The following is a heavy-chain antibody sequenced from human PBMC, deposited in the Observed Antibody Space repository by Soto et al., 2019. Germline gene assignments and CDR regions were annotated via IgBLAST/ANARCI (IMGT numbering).Heavy chain of an antibody. J-gene: IGHJ6*02. Sequence: QVQLQESGPGLVKPSQTLSLSCNVYGVSVSSGDYYWSWIRQHAGGGLEWIGYIDRGGSTYYKPSLRGRVIMSVDTSTNKIYLRLLSVTAADTAMYYCARDSGGNSENYYGLDVWGHGTTVTVSS. V-gene: IGHV4-31*03. D-gene: IGHD1-1*01. CDR1: GVSVSSGDYY. CDR3: ARDSGGNSENYYGLDV. CDR2: IDRGGST.